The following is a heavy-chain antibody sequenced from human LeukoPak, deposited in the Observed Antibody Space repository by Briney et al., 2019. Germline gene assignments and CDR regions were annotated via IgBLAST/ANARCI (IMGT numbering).Heavy chain of an antibody. V-gene: IGHV3-7*01. J-gene: IGHJ4*02. D-gene: IGHD3-3*01. CDR1: GFTFSSYW. Sequence: GGPLRLSCAASGFTFSSYWMSWVRQAPGKGLEWVANIKQDGSEKYYVDSVKGRFTISRDNAKNSLYLQMNSLRAEDTAVYYCARDWGLYDFWSGYSPSADYWGQGTLVTVSS. CDR2: IKQDGSEK. CDR3: ARDWGLYDFWSGYSPSADY.